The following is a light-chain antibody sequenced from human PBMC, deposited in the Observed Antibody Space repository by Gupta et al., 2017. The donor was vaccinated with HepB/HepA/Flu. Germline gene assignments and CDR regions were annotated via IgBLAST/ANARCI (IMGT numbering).Light chain of an antibody. CDR2: GAA. J-gene: IGKJ2*04. V-gene: IGKV3-15*01. CDR3: QQYNRWPCS. Sequence: EIVMTQSPATLSVSPGERATLSCRASQSVSTNLGWYQQKPGQAPMLLIYGAATRATGIPARFSGSGAGTEFTLTISSLQSEDVAFYYCQQYNRWPCSFGQGTKLEIK. CDR1: QSVSTN.